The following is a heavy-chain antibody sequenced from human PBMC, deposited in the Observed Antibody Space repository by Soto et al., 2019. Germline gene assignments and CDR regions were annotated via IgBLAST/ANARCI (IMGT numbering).Heavy chain of an antibody. CDR1: GGTFSSYA. CDR3: ARGRGSSSSEAYYYYYGMDV. V-gene: IGHV1-69*13. J-gene: IGHJ6*02. D-gene: IGHD6-6*01. CDR2: IIPIFGTA. Sequence: SVKVSCKASGGTFSSYAISWVRQAPGQGLEWMGGIIPIFGTANYAQKFQGGVTITADESTSTAYMELSSLRSEDTAVYYCARGRGSSSSEAYYYYYGMDVWGQGTTVTVSS.